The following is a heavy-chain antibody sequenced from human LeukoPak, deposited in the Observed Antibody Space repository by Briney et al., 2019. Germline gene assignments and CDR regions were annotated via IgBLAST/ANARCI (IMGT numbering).Heavy chain of an antibody. CDR2: IYHSGST. CDR1: GGSISSGGYS. D-gene: IGHD6-13*01. Sequence: SETLSLTCAVSGGSISSGGYSWSWIRQPPGKGLEWIGYIYHSGSTYYNPSLKSRVTISVDRSKNQFSLKLSSVTAADTAVYYCARGAPEYSSSWDFDYWGQGTLVTVSS. J-gene: IGHJ4*02. V-gene: IGHV4-30-2*01. CDR3: ARGAPEYSSSWDFDY.